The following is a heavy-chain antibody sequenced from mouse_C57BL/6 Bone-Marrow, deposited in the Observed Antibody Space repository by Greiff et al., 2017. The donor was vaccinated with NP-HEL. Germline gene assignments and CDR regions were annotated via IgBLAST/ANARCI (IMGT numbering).Heavy chain of an antibody. CDR2: IYPGSGST. D-gene: IGHD2-3*01. J-gene: IGHJ1*03. Sequence: QVQLQQPGAELVKPGASVKMSCKASGYTFTSYWITWVKQRPGQGLEWIGDIYPGSGSTNYNEKFKSKATLTVDTSSSTAYMQLSSLTSEDSAVYDCARNDGYHWYVEGWGTGTTVTVSA. CDR1: GYTFTSYW. CDR3: ARNDGYHWYVEG. V-gene: IGHV1-55*01.